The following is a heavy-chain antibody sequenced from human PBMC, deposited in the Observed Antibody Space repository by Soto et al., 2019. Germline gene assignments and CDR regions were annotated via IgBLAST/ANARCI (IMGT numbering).Heavy chain of an antibody. Sequence: EVKLLDSGGGLVQTGGSLGLSCAASGFTFSSYAMGWVRQAPGKGLDWVSVISGSGGITYSADSVKGRFTISRDNSKNILYLQMNGLRAEDTAVYYCAKGITDTGGYYYYSMDVWGQGTAVTVSS. CDR1: GFTFSSYA. CDR3: AKGITDTGGYYYYSMDV. J-gene: IGHJ6*02. D-gene: IGHD3-16*01. V-gene: IGHV3-23*01. CDR2: ISGSGGIT.